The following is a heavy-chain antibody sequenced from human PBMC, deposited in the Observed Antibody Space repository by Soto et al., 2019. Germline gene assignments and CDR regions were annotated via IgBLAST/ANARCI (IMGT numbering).Heavy chain of an antibody. D-gene: IGHD2-21*01. Sequence: EVQLVESGGGLVQPGGSLRLSCEASGFLFSTYWMFWVRQAPRKGLLWVSRIKSDGSSTSYADSVKGRFTISRDNAKNTLYLQMTSLRAEDTDVYYCAIGGGDYNYFDYWGQGILVTVSS. V-gene: IGHV3-74*01. CDR2: IKSDGSST. J-gene: IGHJ4*02. CDR3: AIGGGDYNYFDY. CDR1: GFLFSTYW.